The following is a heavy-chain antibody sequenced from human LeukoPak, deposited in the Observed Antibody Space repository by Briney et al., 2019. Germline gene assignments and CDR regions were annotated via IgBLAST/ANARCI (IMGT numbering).Heavy chain of an antibody. CDR1: GFTFSSYE. D-gene: IGHD5-12*01. CDR2: ISSSGSTI. Sequence: GGSLRLSCAASGFTFSSYEMDWVRQAPGKGLEWVSYISSSGSTIYYADSVKGRFTISRDNAKNSLYLQMNSLRAEDTAVYYCVRDIVATIKATFGYYYYGMDVWGQGTTVTVSS. J-gene: IGHJ6*02. CDR3: VRDIVATIKATFGYYYYGMDV. V-gene: IGHV3-48*03.